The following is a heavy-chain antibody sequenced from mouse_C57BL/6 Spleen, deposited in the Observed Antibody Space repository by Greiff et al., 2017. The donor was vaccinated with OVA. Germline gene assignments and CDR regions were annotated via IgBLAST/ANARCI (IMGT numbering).Heavy chain of an antibody. CDR3: TGGITTVPYYFDY. V-gene: IGHV6-3*01. Sequence: EVKVVESGGGLVQPGGSMKLSCVASGFTFSNYWMNWVRQSPEKGLEWVAQIRLKSDNYATHYAESVKGRFTISRDDSKSSVYLQMNNLRAEDTGIYYCTGGITTVPYYFDYWGQGTTLTVSS. CDR2: IRLKSDNYAT. D-gene: IGHD1-1*01. CDR1: GFTFSNYW. J-gene: IGHJ2*01.